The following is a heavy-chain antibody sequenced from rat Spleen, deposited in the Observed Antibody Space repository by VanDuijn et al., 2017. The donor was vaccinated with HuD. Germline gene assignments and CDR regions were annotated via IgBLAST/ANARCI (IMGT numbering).Heavy chain of an antibody. Sequence: EVQLVESGGGLVQPGRSMKLSCAASGFTFSNYGMAWVRQAPKKGLEWVAYISYDGGNPYYRDSVKGRFTISRDNAKNIQYLRMDSLRSEDSATYYCARRGYRYNYFDYWGQGVMVTVSS. CDR3: ARRGYRYNYFDY. V-gene: IGHV5S13*01. CDR1: GFTFSNYG. CDR2: ISYDGGNP. J-gene: IGHJ2*01. D-gene: IGHD1-5*01.